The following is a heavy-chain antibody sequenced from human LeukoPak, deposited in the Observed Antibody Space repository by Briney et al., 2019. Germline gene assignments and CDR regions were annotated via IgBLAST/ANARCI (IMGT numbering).Heavy chain of an antibody. J-gene: IGHJ4*02. CDR2: ISGSGGST. V-gene: IGHV3-23*01. CDR3: AKDWDLTTVTTHDY. Sequence: GGSLRLSCAASGFTCSSYAMSWVRQAPGKGLEWVSAISGSGGSTYYADSVKGRFTISRDNSKNTLYLQMNSLRAEDTAVYYCAKDWDLTTVTTHDYWGRGTLVTVSS. D-gene: IGHD4-11*01. CDR1: GFTCSSYA.